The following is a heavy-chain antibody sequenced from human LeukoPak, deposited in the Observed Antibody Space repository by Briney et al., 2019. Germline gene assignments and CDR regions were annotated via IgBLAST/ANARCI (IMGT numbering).Heavy chain of an antibody. V-gene: IGHV3-23*01. J-gene: IGHJ4*02. CDR3: AKDLLSTVTTNYFDY. Sequence: GGSLRLSCAASGFTFSSYAMSWVRQAPGKGLEWVSGISGSGDSTYYADSVKGRFTISRDNSKNTLYLQMNSLRAEDTAVYYCAKDLLSTVTTNYFDYWGQGTLVTVSS. CDR2: ISGSGDST. CDR1: GFTFSSYA. D-gene: IGHD4-17*01.